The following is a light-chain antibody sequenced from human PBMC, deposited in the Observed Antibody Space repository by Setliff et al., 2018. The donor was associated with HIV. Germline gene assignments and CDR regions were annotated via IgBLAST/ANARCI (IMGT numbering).Light chain of an antibody. J-gene: IGLJ1*01. CDR3: AAWDNRLNGFYV. CDR2: SSN. V-gene: IGLV1-44*01. CDR1: SSNIGSNN. Sequence: QSVLTQPPSASGTPGQRVTISCSGSSSNIGSNNVTWYQQLPGTAPILLIHSSNQRPAGVPDRFSGSKSGTSASLAISGLQSEDEADYFCAAWDNRLNGFYVFGTGTKV.